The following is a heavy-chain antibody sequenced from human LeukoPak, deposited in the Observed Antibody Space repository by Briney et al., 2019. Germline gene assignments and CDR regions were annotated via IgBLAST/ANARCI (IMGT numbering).Heavy chain of an antibody. Sequence: PSETLSLTCTVSGDSISSSDDFWGWIRQPPGKGLEWIGSFYYSGSTYFNPSLRSRVTISVDTSKNQFSLQLNSVTPEDTAVYYCARLATNDGLDIWGQGTMVTVSS. CDR2: FYYSGST. CDR3: ARLATNDGLDI. D-gene: IGHD5-12*01. J-gene: IGHJ3*02. CDR1: GDSISSSDDF. V-gene: IGHV4-39*01.